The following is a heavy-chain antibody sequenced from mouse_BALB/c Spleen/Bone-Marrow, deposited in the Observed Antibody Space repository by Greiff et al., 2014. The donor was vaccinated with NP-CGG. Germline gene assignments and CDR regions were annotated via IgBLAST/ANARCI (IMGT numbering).Heavy chain of an antibody. V-gene: IGHV1-87*01. Sequence: QVQLQQSGAGLARPGASVKLSCKASGYIFTSYWMRWVKQRPGQGPEWIGAIYPGDGDTRYTQKFKGKATLTADKSSSTAYMQLSSLASEDSAVYYCSREGGYWGQGTTLRVSS. CDR2: IYPGDGDT. J-gene: IGHJ2*01. CDR1: GYIFTSYW. CDR3: SREGGY.